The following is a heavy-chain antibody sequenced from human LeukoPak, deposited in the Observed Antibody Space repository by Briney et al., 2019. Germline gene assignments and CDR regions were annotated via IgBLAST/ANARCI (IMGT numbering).Heavy chain of an antibody. CDR1: GGSISSYY. CDR3: ARFKGNYGDYPDAFDI. V-gene: IGHV4-59*01. Sequence: PSETLSLTCTVSGGSISSYYWSWIRQPPGKGLEWIGYIYYSGSTNYNPSLKSRVTISVDTSKNQFSLKPSPVTAADTAVYYCARFKGNYGDYPDAFDIWGQGTMVTVSS. J-gene: IGHJ3*02. D-gene: IGHD4-17*01. CDR2: IYYSGST.